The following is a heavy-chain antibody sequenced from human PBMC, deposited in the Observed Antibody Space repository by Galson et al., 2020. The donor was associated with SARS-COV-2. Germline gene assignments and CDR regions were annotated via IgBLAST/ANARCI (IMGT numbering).Heavy chain of an antibody. CDR3: VRDSNKKWYTDDYFQD. D-gene: IGHD1-1*01. Sequence: GESLKISCAASGFTFSIYAMHWVRQAPGKGLEWVTTISYDGSNQYYADSVRGRFTISRDNSKNTLDLQMNSLRAEDTAVYYCVRDSNKKWYTDDYFQDWGQGTLVTVSS. V-gene: IGHV3-30*03. J-gene: IGHJ1*01. CDR1: GFTFSIYA. CDR2: ISYDGSNQ.